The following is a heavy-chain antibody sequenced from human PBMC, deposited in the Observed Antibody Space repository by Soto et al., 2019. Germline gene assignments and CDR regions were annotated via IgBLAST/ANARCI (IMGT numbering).Heavy chain of an antibody. CDR2: ISSSSSTI. J-gene: IGHJ6*02. D-gene: IGHD3-9*01. CDR3: ARGTGNYYYYGMDV. V-gene: IGHV3-48*02. CDR1: GFTFSSYS. Sequence: GGSLRFSCAASGFTFSSYSMNWVRQAPGKGLEWVSYISSSSSTIYYADSVKGRFTISRDNAKNSLYLQMNSLRDEDTAVYYCARGTGNYYYYGMDVWGQGTTVTVSS.